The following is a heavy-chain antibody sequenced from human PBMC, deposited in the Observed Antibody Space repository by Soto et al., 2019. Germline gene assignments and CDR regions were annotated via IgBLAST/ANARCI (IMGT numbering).Heavy chain of an antibody. CDR1: GDTFSIYT. Sequence: QVQLVQSGSEVKKPGSSVRVSCKTSGDTFSIYTISWVRQAPGQGLEWMGRVLPFLDITSYSQRFQGRVTITADRSTTTAYMELTSLRSEDTAVYYCARDRDNSNCPNFDSWGQGTLVTVSS. V-gene: IGHV1-69*02. CDR2: VLPFLDIT. D-gene: IGHD6-13*01. J-gene: IGHJ4*02. CDR3: ARDRDNSNCPNFDS.